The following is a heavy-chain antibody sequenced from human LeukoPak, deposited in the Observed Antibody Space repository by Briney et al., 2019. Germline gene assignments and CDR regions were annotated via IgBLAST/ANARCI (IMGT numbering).Heavy chain of an antibody. Sequence: SQTLSLTCTVSGGSISSRSYYWGWIRQPPGKGLEWIGSIYYSGSTYYNPSLKSRVTISVDTSKNQFSLKLSSVTAADTAVYYCARTPEDFWSGLRAFDIWGQGTMVTVSS. V-gene: IGHV4-39*07. CDR3: ARTPEDFWSGLRAFDI. J-gene: IGHJ3*02. CDR2: IYYSGST. CDR1: GGSISSRSYY. D-gene: IGHD3-3*01.